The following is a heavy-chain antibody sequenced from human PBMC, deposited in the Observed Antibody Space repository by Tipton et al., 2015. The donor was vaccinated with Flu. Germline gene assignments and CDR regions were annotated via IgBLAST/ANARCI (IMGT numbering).Heavy chain of an antibody. CDR2: IYHSGRT. V-gene: IGHV4-38-2*01. Sequence: TLSLTCAVSGFSISSGYYWGWIRQPPGKGPEWIGSIYHSGRTYYNPSLKSRVTISVDTSKNQFSLKLTSLTAADTAVYYCARKVTKSPHNLSYIDSWGQGTLVTVSS. D-gene: IGHD1-20*01. CDR1: GFSISSGYY. CDR3: ARKVTKSPHNLSYIDS. J-gene: IGHJ4*02.